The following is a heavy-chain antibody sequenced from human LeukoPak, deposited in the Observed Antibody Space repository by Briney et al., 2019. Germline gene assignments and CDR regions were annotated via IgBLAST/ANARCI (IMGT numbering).Heavy chain of an antibody. CDR3: TTLTAAGTGPPDY. Sequence: GGSLRLSCGASGFIFTNAWMHWVRQAPGKGLEWVGRIKSKSDGETTDLAGSVQGRFTISRDDSKNSLYLQMDSLKTEDTAVYYCTTLTAAGTGPPDYWGQGTLVTVSS. V-gene: IGHV3-15*01. J-gene: IGHJ4*02. CDR1: GFIFTNAW. CDR2: IKSKSDGETT. D-gene: IGHD6-13*01.